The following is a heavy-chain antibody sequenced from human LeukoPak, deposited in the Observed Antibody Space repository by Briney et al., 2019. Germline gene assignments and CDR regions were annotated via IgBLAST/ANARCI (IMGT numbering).Heavy chain of an antibody. D-gene: IGHD5-18*01. CDR2: IKSKTDGGTT. Sequence: PGGSLRLSCAASGFTFSNAWMSWVRQAPGKGLEWVGRIKSKTDGGTTDYAAPVKGRFTISRDDSKNTLYLQMNSLKTEDTAVYCCTTGVRYGQYYFDYWGQGTLVTVSS. J-gene: IGHJ4*02. CDR3: TTGVRYGQYYFDY. V-gene: IGHV3-15*01. CDR1: GFTFSNAW.